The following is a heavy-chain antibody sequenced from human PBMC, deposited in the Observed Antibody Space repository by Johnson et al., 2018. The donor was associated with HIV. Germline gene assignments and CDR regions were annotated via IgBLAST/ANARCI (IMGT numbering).Heavy chain of an antibody. CDR3: AKDSYSSSWYLGAFDI. V-gene: IGHV3-11*01. J-gene: IGHJ3*02. CDR2: ISSSGSTI. Sequence: QVQLVESGGGVVRPGGSLRLSCAASGFTFSDYYMSWIRQAPGKGLEWVSYISSSGSTIYYADAVKGGFTISRDNAKNSLYLQMNSLRAEDTALYYCAKDSYSSSWYLGAFDIWGQGTMVTVSS. CDR1: GFTFSDYY. D-gene: IGHD6-13*01.